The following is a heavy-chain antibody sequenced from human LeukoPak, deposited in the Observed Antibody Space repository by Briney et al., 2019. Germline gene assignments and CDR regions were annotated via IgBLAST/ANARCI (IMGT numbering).Heavy chain of an antibody. Sequence: PGRSLRLSCAASGFTFSSYATHWVRQAPGKGPEWVAVISYDGSNKYYADSVKGRFTISRDNSKNTLYLQMNSLRAEDTAVYYCARDKDSYALRALFDYWGQGTLVTVSS. D-gene: IGHD5-18*01. J-gene: IGHJ4*02. V-gene: IGHV3-30-3*01. CDR1: GFTFSSYA. CDR3: ARDKDSYALRALFDY. CDR2: ISYDGSNK.